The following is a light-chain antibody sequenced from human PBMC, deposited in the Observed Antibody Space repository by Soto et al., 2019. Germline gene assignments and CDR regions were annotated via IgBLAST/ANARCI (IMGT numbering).Light chain of an antibody. CDR3: QQYDSYPYT. CDR1: QSISRW. CDR2: DAS. Sequence: STLSASVGDRVTITCRASQSISRWSAWYQQKPGKAPKLLIYDASSLQSGVPSRFSGGGSGTELTLTISSLQPDDFATYYCQQYDSYPYTFGQGTKVDIK. V-gene: IGKV1-5*01. J-gene: IGKJ2*01.